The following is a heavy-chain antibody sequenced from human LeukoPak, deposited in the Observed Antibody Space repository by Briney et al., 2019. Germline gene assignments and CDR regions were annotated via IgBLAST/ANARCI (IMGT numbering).Heavy chain of an antibody. CDR1: GFNFRGSA. Sequence: GGSLRLSCAASGFNFRGSAVHWVRQASGKGLEWVGRIRSKDNSYATAYGASVRGRFTISRDDSKNTAYLQMNSLKIEDTAVYYCTRLWGDCGGDCYARDYWGQGTLVTVSS. CDR3: TRLWGDCGGDCYARDY. J-gene: IGHJ4*02. D-gene: IGHD2-21*02. V-gene: IGHV3-73*01. CDR2: IRSKDNSYAT.